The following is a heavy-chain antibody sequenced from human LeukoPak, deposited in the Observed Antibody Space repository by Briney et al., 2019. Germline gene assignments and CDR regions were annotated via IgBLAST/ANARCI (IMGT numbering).Heavy chain of an antibody. V-gene: IGHV4-34*01. CDR1: GGSFSGYY. Sequence: SETLSLTCAVYGGSFSGYYWGWIRQPPGKGLEWMGEINHSGSTNYNPSLKSRVTISVDTSKNQFSLKLSSVTAADTAVYYCARGSGITMVRGVIINWFDPWGQGTLVTVSS. CDR2: INHSGST. D-gene: IGHD3-10*01. J-gene: IGHJ5*02. CDR3: ARGSGITMVRGVIINWFDP.